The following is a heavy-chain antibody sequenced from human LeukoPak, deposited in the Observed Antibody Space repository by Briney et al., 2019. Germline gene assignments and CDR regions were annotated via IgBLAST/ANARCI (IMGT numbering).Heavy chain of an antibody. CDR1: GVTLSNYA. J-gene: IGHJ4*02. CDR3: ARCTTGNTHYPIDY. Sequence: GGSLRLSCAASGVTLSNYAMSWVRQAPGKGLEWVSAISGSGGSTYYADSVKGRFTTSRDNSKNTLYLQMNSLRAEDTAIYYCARCTTGNTHYPIDYWGQGTLVTVSS. V-gene: IGHV3-23*01. D-gene: IGHD4-17*01. CDR2: ISGSGGST.